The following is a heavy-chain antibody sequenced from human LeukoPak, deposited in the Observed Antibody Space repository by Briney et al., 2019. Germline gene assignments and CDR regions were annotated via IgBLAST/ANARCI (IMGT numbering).Heavy chain of an antibody. D-gene: IGHD2-2*01. J-gene: IGHJ4*02. CDR2: ISGSGGSP. V-gene: IGHV3-23*01. Sequence: PGGSLRLSCAASGFTFRSYAMSWVRQAPGKGLEWVSGISGSGGSPYHADSVKGRFTISRDNSKNTLLLQMNSLSAEDTAVYYCVRERYCSGTSCFELGYWGQGTLVTVSS. CDR3: VRERYCSGTSCFELGY. CDR1: GFTFRSYA.